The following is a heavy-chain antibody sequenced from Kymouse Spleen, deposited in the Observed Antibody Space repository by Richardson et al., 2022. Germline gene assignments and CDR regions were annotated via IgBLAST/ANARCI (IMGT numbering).Heavy chain of an antibody. CDR2: IYYSGST. CDR1: GGSISSSSYY. J-gene: IGHJ4*02. CDR3: ARQGNWNYGDYFDY. D-gene: IGHD1-7*01. V-gene: IGHV4-39*01. Sequence: QLQLQESGPGLVKPSETLSLTCTVSGGSISSSSYYWGWIRQPPGKGLEWIGSIYYSGSTYYNPSLKSRVTISVDTSKNQFSLKLSSVTAADTAVYYCARQGNWNYGDYFDYWGQGTLVTVSS.